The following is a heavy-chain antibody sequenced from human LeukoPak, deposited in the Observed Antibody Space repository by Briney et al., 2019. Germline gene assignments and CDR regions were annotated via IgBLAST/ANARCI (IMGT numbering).Heavy chain of an antibody. CDR3: GRGPRNMNSYYYYLDV. CDR2: ISHSGST. D-gene: IGHD1-14*01. Sequence: SETLSLTCGVDGRSLSDYYWSWIRQPPGRGLEWIGEISHSGSTNYNPSLKSRATISLDTSNNQFSLKLSSVTAADTAVYYCGRGPRNMNSYYYYLDVWGKGTTVTVSS. CDR1: GRSLSDYY. J-gene: IGHJ6*03. V-gene: IGHV4-34*01.